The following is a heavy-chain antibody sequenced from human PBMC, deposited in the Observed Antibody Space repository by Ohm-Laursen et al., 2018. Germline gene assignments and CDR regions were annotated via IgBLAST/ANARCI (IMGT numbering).Heavy chain of an antibody. V-gene: IGHV3-23*01. Sequence: SLRLSCAASGFTFSNFAMSWVRQAPGKGLEWVSTISGSGGSTYYADSVKGRFTISRDNSKNTLYLQMNSLRAEDTAIYYCAKSRLGDIVATIGYWGQGTLVTVSS. CDR1: GFTFSNFA. CDR2: ISGSGGST. D-gene: IGHD5-12*01. J-gene: IGHJ4*02. CDR3: AKSRLGDIVATIGY.